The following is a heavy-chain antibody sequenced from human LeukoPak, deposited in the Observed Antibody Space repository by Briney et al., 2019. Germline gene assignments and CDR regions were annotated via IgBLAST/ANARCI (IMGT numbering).Heavy chain of an antibody. D-gene: IGHD2-2*02. CDR1: GGSISSSSYY. V-gene: IGHV4-39*01. CDR3: ARHRKCSSTSCYTWFDY. Sequence: SETLSLTCTVSGGSISSSSYYWGWIRQPPGKGLEWIGSIYYSGSTYYNPSLKSRVTISVDTSKNQFSLKLSSVTAADTAVYYCARHRKCSSTSCYTWFDYWGQGTLVTVSS. J-gene: IGHJ4*02. CDR2: IYYSGST.